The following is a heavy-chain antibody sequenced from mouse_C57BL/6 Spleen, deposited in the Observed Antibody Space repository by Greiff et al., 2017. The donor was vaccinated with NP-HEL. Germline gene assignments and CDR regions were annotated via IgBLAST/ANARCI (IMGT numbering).Heavy chain of an antibody. J-gene: IGHJ1*03. CDR1: GHTFTDYE. V-gene: IGHV1-15*01. CDR3: TNKSPLYYGSSPWYFDV. D-gene: IGHD1-1*01. Sequence: QVQLQQSGAELVRPGASVTLSCKASGHTFTDYEMHWVKQTPVHGLEWIGAIDPETGGTAYNQKFKGKAILTADKSSSTAYMELRSLTSEDSAVYYCTNKSPLYYGSSPWYFDVWGTGTTVTVSS. CDR2: IDPETGGT.